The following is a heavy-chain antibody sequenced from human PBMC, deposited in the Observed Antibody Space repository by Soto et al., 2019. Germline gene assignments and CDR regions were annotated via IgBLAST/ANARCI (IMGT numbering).Heavy chain of an antibody. V-gene: IGHV1-46*01. CDR3: ARDAPHCSGGSCYPGGLDY. D-gene: IGHD2-15*01. Sequence: ASVKVSCKASGYTFTSYYMHWVRQAPGQGLEWMGIINPSGGSTSYAQKFQGRVTMTRDTSTSTVYMELSSLRSEDTAVYYCARDAPHCSGGSCYPGGLDYWGQRTLVTVSS. CDR2: INPSGGST. J-gene: IGHJ4*02. CDR1: GYTFTSYY.